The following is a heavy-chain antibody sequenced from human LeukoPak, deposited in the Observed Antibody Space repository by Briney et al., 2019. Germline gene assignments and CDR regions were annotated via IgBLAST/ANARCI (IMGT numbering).Heavy chain of an antibody. CDR1: GYSISSGNY. CDR2: IYHSGST. J-gene: IGHJ5*02. Sequence: PSETLSLTCTVSGYSISSGNYWDWIRQPPGKGLEWIGSIYHSGSTYYNPSLKSRVTISVDTSKNQFSLNLSSVTAADTAVYYCARDRRYYDSGWFDPWGQGTLVTVSS. D-gene: IGHD3-22*01. V-gene: IGHV4-38-2*02. CDR3: ARDRRYYDSGWFDP.